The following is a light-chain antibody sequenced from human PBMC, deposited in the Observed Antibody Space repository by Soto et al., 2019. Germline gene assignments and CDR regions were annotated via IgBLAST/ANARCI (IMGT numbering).Light chain of an antibody. Sequence: EIVLTQSPGSMSLSPGERGTLSCRASQSVSSNFLAWYQQKPGQAPRLLIDGASSRASGIPDRFSGSGSGTDFTLTISRLEPEDVAVYYCQQYGSSPLPVGGGTKVDIK. CDR2: GAS. V-gene: IGKV3-20*01. CDR3: QQYGSSPLP. CDR1: QSVSSNF. J-gene: IGKJ4*01.